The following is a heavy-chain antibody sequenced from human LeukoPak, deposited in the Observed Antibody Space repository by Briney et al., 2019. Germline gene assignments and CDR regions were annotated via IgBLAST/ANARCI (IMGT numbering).Heavy chain of an antibody. Sequence: PGGSLRLSCSASGFTFSAYAMYWVRQAPGKGLEYVSGISSNGGSSFYADSVKGRFTISRDNSKNTLYLQMNSLRAEDTAVYYCASGQALTGFRTFDYWGQGTLVTVSS. CDR2: ISSNGGSS. V-gene: IGHV3-64*04. J-gene: IGHJ4*02. CDR3: ASGQALTGFRTFDY. D-gene: IGHD3-9*01. CDR1: GFTFSAYA.